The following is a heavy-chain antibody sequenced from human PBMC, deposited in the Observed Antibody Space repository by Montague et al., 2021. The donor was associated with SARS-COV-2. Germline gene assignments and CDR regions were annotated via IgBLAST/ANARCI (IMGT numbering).Heavy chain of an antibody. CDR3: ARDTGISGAFDI. Sequence: SETLSLTCTVSGGSISSYYWGWIRQPPGKGLEWIGSIYHSGSTYYNPSLKSRVTISVDTSKNQFSLKLSSVIAADTAVYYCARDTGISGAFDIWGQGTMVTVSS. CDR2: IYHSGST. V-gene: IGHV4-39*07. J-gene: IGHJ3*02. D-gene: IGHD2-15*01. CDR1: GGSISSYY.